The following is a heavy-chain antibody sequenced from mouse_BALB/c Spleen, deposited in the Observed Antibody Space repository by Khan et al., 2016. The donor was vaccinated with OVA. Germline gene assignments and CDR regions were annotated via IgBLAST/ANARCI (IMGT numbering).Heavy chain of an antibody. V-gene: IGHV1-69*02. CDR2: IDPSDSET. Sequence: QVQLQQPGAELVKPGAPVKLSCKASGYTFTSYWMNWVKQRPGRGLEWIGRIDPSDSETHYNQNFKDKATLTVDKSYSTAYIQLSSLTTEKSAVYYCARDQYGNYFYAMDYWGQGTSVTVSS. J-gene: IGHJ4*01. D-gene: IGHD2-10*02. CDR3: ARDQYGNYFYAMDY. CDR1: GYTFTSYW.